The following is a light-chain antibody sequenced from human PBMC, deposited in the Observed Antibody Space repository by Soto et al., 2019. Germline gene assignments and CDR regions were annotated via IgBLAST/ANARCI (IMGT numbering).Light chain of an antibody. CDR3: QQYNTYPVT. CDR2: DAS. V-gene: IGKV1-5*01. Sequence: DIQMTQSPSTLSASVGDRVTITCRASQSIHRWLAWYQQKAGKAPKVLIYDASSLDSGVPSRFSGGGSGTEFTLTISSLQPDDFATYYCQQYNTYPVTFGQGTKLEI. J-gene: IGKJ2*01. CDR1: QSIHRW.